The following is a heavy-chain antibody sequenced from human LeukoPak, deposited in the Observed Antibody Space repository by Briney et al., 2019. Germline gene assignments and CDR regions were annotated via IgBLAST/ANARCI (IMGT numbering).Heavy chain of an antibody. V-gene: IGHV3-9*01. CDR2: NSWNSGSI. CDR3: ANLGVSGAVAEDY. CDR1: GFTVSSNY. Sequence: PGGSLRLSCAASGFTVSSNYMSWVRQAPGKGLEWVSGNSWNSGSIGYADSVKGRFTISRDNAKNSLYLQMNSLRAEDTALYYCANLGVSGAVAEDYWGQGTLVTVSS. D-gene: IGHD6-19*01. J-gene: IGHJ4*02.